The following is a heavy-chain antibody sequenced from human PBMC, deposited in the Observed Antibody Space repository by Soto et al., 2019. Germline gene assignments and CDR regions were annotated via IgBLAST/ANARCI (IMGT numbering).Heavy chain of an antibody. D-gene: IGHD4-17*01. J-gene: IGHJ6*02. V-gene: IGHV3-53*02. CDR3: ARNYGAYYYYGMDV. CDR1: GFTVSSNY. CDR2: IYSGGST. Sequence: EVQLVETGGGLIQPGGSLRLSCAASGFTVSSNYMSWVRQAPGKGLEWVSVIYSGGSTYYADSVKGRFTISRDNSKNTLYLQMNSLSADDTAVYYCARNYGAYYYYGMDVWGQGTTVTVSS.